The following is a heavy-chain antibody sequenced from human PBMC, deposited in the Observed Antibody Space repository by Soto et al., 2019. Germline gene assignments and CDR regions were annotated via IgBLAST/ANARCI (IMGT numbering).Heavy chain of an antibody. Sequence: TGGSLRLSCAASGFTFSSYSMNWVRQAPGKGLEWVSSISSSSSYIYYADSVKGRFTISRDNAKNSLYLQMNSLRAEDTAVYYCARDPTGTSDRFDYWGQGTLVTVSS. CDR1: GFTFSSYS. J-gene: IGHJ4*02. CDR2: ISSSSSYI. D-gene: IGHD1-7*01. CDR3: ARDPTGTSDRFDY. V-gene: IGHV3-21*01.